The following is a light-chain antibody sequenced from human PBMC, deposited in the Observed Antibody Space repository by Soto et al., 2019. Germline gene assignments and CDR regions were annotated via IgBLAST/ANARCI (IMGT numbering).Light chain of an antibody. Sequence: DIQMTQSPSTLSASVGDRVTITGRASQTISTWLAWYQQKPGRAPKLLIYKASSLESGVPSRFSGSGYGTEFTLTISSLQPDDFATYYCQQYNSYWTFGQGTKVDIK. J-gene: IGKJ1*01. CDR2: KAS. CDR3: QQYNSYWT. V-gene: IGKV1-5*03. CDR1: QTISTW.